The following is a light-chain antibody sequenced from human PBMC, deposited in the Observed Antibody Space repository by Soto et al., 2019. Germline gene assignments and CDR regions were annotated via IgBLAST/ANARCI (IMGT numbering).Light chain of an antibody. J-gene: IGKJ5*01. CDR2: DAS. CDR3: QQRSNWPIT. Sequence: LLTRCPGTVSWSRLGGGAVGFKTSQTVRNNYLAWYQQKPGQAPRLLIYDASNRATGNPATFSGSGFRTGLSLTTSSLEPQDFAVYYCQQRSNWPITLSQGTRLEIK. CDR1: QTVRNNY. V-gene: IGKV3-11*01.